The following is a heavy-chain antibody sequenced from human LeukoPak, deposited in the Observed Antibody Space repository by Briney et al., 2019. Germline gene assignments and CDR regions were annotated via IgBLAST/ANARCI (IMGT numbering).Heavy chain of an antibody. CDR1: GFTFSSYR. V-gene: IGHV3-21*01. D-gene: IGHD4-17*01. J-gene: IGHJ4*02. CDR3: ARDYGDYGVVDY. Sequence: GGSLRLSCAASGFTFSSYRMNWVRQAPGKGLEWVSSISSSSSYIYYADSVKGRFTISRDNAKNSLYLQMNSLRAEDTAVYYCARDYGDYGVVDYWGQGTLVTVSS. CDR2: ISSSSSYI.